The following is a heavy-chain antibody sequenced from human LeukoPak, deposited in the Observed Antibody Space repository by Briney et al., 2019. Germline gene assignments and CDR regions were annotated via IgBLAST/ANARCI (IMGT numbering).Heavy chain of an antibody. CDR3: ARVNSSGWSVPLDY. D-gene: IGHD6-13*01. Sequence: GGSLRLSCAASGFTYSYYAMHWVRQAPGKGLEWVAFISEDGSRQYYADSVTGRFTISRDNSKNTLNLQMHSLRPEDTAVYYCARVNSSGWSVPLDYWGQGTLVSVSP. CDR1: GFTYSYYA. CDR2: ISEDGSRQ. V-gene: IGHV3-30-3*01. J-gene: IGHJ4*02.